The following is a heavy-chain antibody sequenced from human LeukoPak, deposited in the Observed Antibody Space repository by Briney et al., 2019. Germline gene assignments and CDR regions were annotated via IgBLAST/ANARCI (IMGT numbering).Heavy chain of an antibody. J-gene: IGHJ3*02. CDR1: GYSISSGYY. CDR2: IYHSGRT. CDR3: AKSNGYGLVDI. V-gene: IGHV4-38-2*02. D-gene: IGHD3-10*01. Sequence: PSETLSLTCTVSGYSISSGYYWGWIRPPSGKGLEWIGIIYHSGRTDYNPSLKSRVTISLDTSRNQFSLKLTSVTAADTAVYYCAKSNGYGLVDIWGQGTMVTVSS.